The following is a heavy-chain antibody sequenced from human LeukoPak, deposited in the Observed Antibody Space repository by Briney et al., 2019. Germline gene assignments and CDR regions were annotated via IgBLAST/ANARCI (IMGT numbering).Heavy chain of an antibody. D-gene: IGHD1-26*01. CDR1: GGTFSSYA. V-gene: IGHV1-69*13. Sequence: ASVKVSCKASGGTFSSYAISWVRQAPGQGLEWMGGIIPIFGTANYAQKFQGRVTITADESTSTAYMELSSLRSEDTAVYYCARTEPYSGSSGSDYWGQGTLVTVSS. CDR3: ARTEPYSGSSGSDY. J-gene: IGHJ4*02. CDR2: IIPIFGTA.